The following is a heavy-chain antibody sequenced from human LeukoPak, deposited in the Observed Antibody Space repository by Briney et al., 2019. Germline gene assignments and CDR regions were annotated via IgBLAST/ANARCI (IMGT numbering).Heavy chain of an antibody. CDR3: ARGPQGYCSGGSCYSDLAFDI. Sequence: GGSLRLSCAASGFTFSSYSMNWVRQAPGKGLEWVSSISSSSSYIYYADSVKGRFTISRDNAKNSLHLQMNSLRAEDTAVYYCARGPQGYCSGGSCYSDLAFDICGQGTMVTVSS. CDR1: GFTFSSYS. V-gene: IGHV3-21*01. D-gene: IGHD2-15*01. J-gene: IGHJ3*02. CDR2: ISSSSSYI.